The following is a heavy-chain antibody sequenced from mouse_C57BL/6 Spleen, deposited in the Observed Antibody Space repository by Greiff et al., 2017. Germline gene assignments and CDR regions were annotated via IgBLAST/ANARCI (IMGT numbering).Heavy chain of an antibody. Sequence: EVKLVESEGGLVQPGSSMKLSCTASGFTFSDYYMAWVRQVPEKGLEWVANINYDGSSTYYLDSLKSRFIIARDNAKNILYLQMSSLKSEDTATYYCARDLTVVAHWYFDVWGTGTTVTVSS. V-gene: IGHV5-16*01. CDR1: GFTFSDYY. CDR2: INYDGSST. D-gene: IGHD1-1*01. J-gene: IGHJ1*03. CDR3: ARDLTVVAHWYFDV.